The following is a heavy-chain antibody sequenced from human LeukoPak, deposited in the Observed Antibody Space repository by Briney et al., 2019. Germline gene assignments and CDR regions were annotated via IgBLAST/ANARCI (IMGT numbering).Heavy chain of an antibody. CDR3: ARDLLTGYSAGATYVY. CDR1: GYTFTGYY. J-gene: IGHJ4*02. CDR2: INPNSGGT. V-gene: IGHV1-2*02. Sequence: GASVKVSCKASGYTFTGYYMHWVRQAPGQGLEWMGWINPNSGGTNYAQKFQGRVTMTRDTSISTAYMELSRLRSDDTAVYYCARDLLTGYSAGATYVYWGQGTLVTVSS. D-gene: IGHD1-26*01.